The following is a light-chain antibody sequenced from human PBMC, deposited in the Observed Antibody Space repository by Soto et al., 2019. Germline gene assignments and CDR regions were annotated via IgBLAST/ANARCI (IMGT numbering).Light chain of an antibody. CDR3: QQTSAFPRT. V-gene: IGKV1-12*01. CDR1: RDISNS. Sequence: IQMTQSPSSVSAAVADRVSMTCRASRDISNSLAWYQQAPGKAPKLLLRGASSLHRGVPSRFSGGGAGTEFTLTISSLQPEDFATYYCQQTSAFPRTFGQGTKVDI. CDR2: GAS. J-gene: IGKJ1*01.